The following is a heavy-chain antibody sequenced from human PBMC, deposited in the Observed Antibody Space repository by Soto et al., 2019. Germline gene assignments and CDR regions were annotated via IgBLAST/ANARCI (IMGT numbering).Heavy chain of an antibody. V-gene: IGHV3-21*01. CDR1: GFTFSTYN. CDR2: ISSTSVYM. CDR3: ARGWLRAPWMY. J-gene: IGHJ4*02. Sequence: EVQLVESGGGLVKPGGSLRLSCAASGFTFSTYNMNWVRQAPGKGLEWVASISSTSVYMYYANSLKGRFTISRANAKSSRYLQVNSLRAEDTAVYYCARGWLRAPWMYWGQGTLVTVSS. D-gene: IGHD5-12*01.